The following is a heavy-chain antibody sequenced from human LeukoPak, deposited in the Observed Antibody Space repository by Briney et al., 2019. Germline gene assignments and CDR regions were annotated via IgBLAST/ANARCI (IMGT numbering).Heavy chain of an antibody. V-gene: IGHV1-18*01. CDR1: GYTFTTYG. J-gene: IGHJ3*02. CDR3: ARDHGGSPLLDTFDI. Sequence: ASVKVSCKGSGYTFTTYGISWVRRAPGQGLEWMGWISPYNGDTNYAQNLQGRVTMTTDTSTNTAYMELRSLRSDDTAVYYCARDHGGSPLLDTFDIWGQGTMVTVS. D-gene: IGHD1-26*01. CDR2: ISPYNGDT.